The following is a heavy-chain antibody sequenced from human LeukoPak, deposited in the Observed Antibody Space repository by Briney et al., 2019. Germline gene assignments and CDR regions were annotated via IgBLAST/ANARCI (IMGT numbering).Heavy chain of an antibody. J-gene: IGHJ6*03. V-gene: IGHV1-18*01. CDR2: ISAYNGNT. Sequence: GASVKVSCKASGYTFTSYGISWVRQAPGQGLEWMGWISAYNGNTNYAQKLQGRVTMTTDTSTSTAYMELRSLRSDDTAVYYCARAPMFRGVINYYYYMDVWGKGTTVTVSS. CDR3: ARAPMFRGVINYYYYMDV. CDR1: GYTFTSYG. D-gene: IGHD3-10*01.